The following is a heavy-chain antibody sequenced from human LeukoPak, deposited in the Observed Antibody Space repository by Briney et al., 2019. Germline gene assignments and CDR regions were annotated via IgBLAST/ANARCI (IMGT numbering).Heavy chain of an antibody. CDR2: ISYDGSNK. CDR1: GFTFSSYA. Sequence: PGGSLRLSCAASGFTFSSYAMHWVRQAPGKGLEWVAVISYDGSNKYYADSEKGRFTISRDNSKNTLYLQMNSLRAEDTAVYYCARDRETAPEADIVATMGFDYWGQGTLVTVSS. CDR3: ARDRETAPEADIVATMGFDY. D-gene: IGHD5-12*01. V-gene: IGHV3-30*04. J-gene: IGHJ4*02.